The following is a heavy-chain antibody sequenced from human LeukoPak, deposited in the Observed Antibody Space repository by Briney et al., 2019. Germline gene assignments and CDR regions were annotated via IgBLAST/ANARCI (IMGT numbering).Heavy chain of an antibody. D-gene: IGHD1-26*01. V-gene: IGHV3-23*01. Sequence: GGSLRLSCAASGFTFSSYAMSWVRQAPGKGLEWVSAISGSGVATYYADSVKGRFTISRDNSKNTLYLQMNSLRAGDTAVYYCAKSSPSGSYLYYFDYWGQGTLVTVSS. CDR2: ISGSGVAT. CDR3: AKSSPSGSYLYYFDY. CDR1: GFTFSSYA. J-gene: IGHJ4*02.